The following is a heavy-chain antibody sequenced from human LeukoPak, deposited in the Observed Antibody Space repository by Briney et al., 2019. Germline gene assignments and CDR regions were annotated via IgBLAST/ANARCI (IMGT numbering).Heavy chain of an antibody. CDR2: FDPEDGET. V-gene: IGHV1-24*01. CDR1: GYTLTELS. Sequence: ASVKVSCKVSGYTLTELSMHLVRQAPGKGLEWMGGFDPEDGETIYAQKFQGRVTMTEDASTDTAYMELSSLRSEDTAVYYCATPLGILTGSDAFDIWGQGTMVTVSS. D-gene: IGHD3-9*01. CDR3: ATPLGILTGSDAFDI. J-gene: IGHJ3*02.